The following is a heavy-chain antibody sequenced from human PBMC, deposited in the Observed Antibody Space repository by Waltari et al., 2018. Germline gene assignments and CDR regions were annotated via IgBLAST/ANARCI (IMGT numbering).Heavy chain of an antibody. CDR1: GLTCSSFW. CDR3: AAGHYFEF. Sequence: EAQLVESGGGLVQPGGSLRLSCADSGLTCSSFWMSWVRQAPGKGLEWVATIKHEGNEKHYVDSVKGRFTISRDNAKKSLYLQMNRLRVEATAVYYCAAGHYFEFWGQGTLVTVSS. CDR2: IKHEGNEK. D-gene: IGHD3-10*01. V-gene: IGHV3-7*01. J-gene: IGHJ4*02.